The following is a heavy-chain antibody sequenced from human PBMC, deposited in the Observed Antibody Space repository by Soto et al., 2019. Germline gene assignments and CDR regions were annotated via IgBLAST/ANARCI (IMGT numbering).Heavy chain of an antibody. CDR3: ARDKSGTYSIDY. CDR2: ISGGGGTM. J-gene: IGHJ4*02. CDR1: GFTFSRYT. V-gene: IGHV3-48*04. D-gene: IGHD1-26*01. Sequence: EVQVVESGGGSVQPGGSLRLSCAASGFTFSRYTMNWVRQAPGKGLEWLSYISGGGGTMSYADSVKGRVTISRDNAKKSLYLQTDSLRAEDTAVYYCARDKSGTYSIDYWGQGTLVTVSS.